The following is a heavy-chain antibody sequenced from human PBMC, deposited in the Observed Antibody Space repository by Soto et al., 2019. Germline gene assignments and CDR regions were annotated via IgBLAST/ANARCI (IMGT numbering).Heavy chain of an antibody. CDR2: IAYDESHL. J-gene: IGHJ5*02. CDR3: VRELPPKAIRGGMFS. CDR1: GFTFSDFA. Sequence: VQLVESGGGVVQPGKSLRLSCAASGFTFSDFAMNWVRQAPGKGLEWLAIIAYDESHLDYSDSVKGRFTISRDNSHNTLYLQMNSLRADDTAVYFCVRELPPKAIRGGMFSWGQGTLVTVSS. D-gene: IGHD3-10*01. V-gene: IGHV3-30*04.